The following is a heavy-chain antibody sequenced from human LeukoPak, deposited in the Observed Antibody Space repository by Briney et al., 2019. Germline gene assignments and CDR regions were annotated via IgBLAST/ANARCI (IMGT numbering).Heavy chain of an antibody. J-gene: IGHJ6*03. CDR2: IYYSGST. CDR1: GYSISSGYY. CDR3: ARGGGGLRLGELSLGMGNYYYMDV. Sequence: PSETLSLTCTVSGYSISSGYYWDWIRQPPGKGLEWIGYIYYSGSTNYNPSLKSRVTISVDTSKNQFSLKLSSVTAADTAVYYCARGGGGLRLGELSLGMGNYYYMDVWGKGTTVTISS. V-gene: IGHV4-61*01. D-gene: IGHD3-16*02.